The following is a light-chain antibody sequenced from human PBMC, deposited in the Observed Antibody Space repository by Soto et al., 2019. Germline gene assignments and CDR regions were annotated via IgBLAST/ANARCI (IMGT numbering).Light chain of an antibody. J-gene: IGKJ1*01. V-gene: IGKV3-15*01. CDR2: GAS. CDR3: QEYSAWWT. CDR1: QSVSSN. Sequence: EIVMTQSPATLSESPGERATLSCRASQSVSSNLAWYQQKPGQAPRLLVYGASTRATGIPARFSGSGSGTEFTLTISSLQSEDSAVYYCQEYSAWWTFGQGTKVEIK.